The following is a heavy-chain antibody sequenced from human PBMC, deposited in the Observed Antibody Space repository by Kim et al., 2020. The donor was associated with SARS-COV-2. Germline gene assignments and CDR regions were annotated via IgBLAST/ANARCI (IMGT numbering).Heavy chain of an antibody. D-gene: IGHD3-10*01. J-gene: IGHJ6*02. Sequence: SVKVSCKASGGTFSSYAISWVRQAPGQGLEWMGGIIPIFGTANYAQKFQGRVTITADESTSTAYMELSSLRSEDTAVYYCARLLWSRGVISYYYYGMDVWGQGTTVTVSS. CDR2: IIPIFGTA. CDR3: ARLLWSRGVISYYYYGMDV. CDR1: GGTFSSYA. V-gene: IGHV1-69*13.